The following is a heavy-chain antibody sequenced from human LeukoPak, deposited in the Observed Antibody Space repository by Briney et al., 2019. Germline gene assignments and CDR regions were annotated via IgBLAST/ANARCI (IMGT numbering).Heavy chain of an antibody. CDR2: IRSDGSNK. D-gene: IGHD5-24*01. J-gene: IGHJ4*02. V-gene: IGHV3-30*02. CDR3: AKDLGRMATRSVDYFDY. CDR1: GFTFSSFG. Sequence: GGSLRLSCAASGFTFSSFGMHWVRQAPGKGLEWVAFIRSDGSNKYYPDSVKGRFTISRDNSKNTLYLQMNSLRAEDTAVYYCAKDLGRMATRSVDYFDYWGQGTLVTVSS.